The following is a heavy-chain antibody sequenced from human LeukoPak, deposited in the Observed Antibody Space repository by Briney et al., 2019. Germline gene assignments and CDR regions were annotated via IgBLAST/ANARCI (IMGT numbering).Heavy chain of an antibody. CDR3: ARTTIAGEYYFDS. D-gene: IGHD3-10*01. Sequence: PSETLSLTGTGSGFSNSSYYWSWIRHPPGQGLKWIGRIFTSASNNYNPSLNSRITMAVDTSKNQFSLKLRSVTAADTAVYYCARTTIAGEYYFDSWGQGTLVTVSS. J-gene: IGHJ4*02. V-gene: IGHV4-4*07. CDR1: GFSNSSYY. CDR2: IFTSASN.